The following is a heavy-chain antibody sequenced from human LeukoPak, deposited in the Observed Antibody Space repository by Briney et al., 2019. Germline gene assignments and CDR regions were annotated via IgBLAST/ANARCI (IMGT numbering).Heavy chain of an antibody. D-gene: IGHD3-3*01. CDR3: AMLRDEFAPVRFLEWSPLDY. CDR1: GGSISSSSYY. V-gene: IGHV4-39*01. CDR2: IYYSGST. J-gene: IGHJ4*02. Sequence: PSETLSLTCTVYGGSISSSSYYWGWIRQPPGKGLEWIGSIYYSGSTYYNPSLKSRVTISVDTSKNQFSLKLSSVTAADTAVYYCAMLRDEFAPVRFLEWSPLDYWGQGTLVTVSS.